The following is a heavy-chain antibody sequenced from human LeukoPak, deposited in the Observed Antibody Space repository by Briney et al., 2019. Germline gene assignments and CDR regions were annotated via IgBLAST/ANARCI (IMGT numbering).Heavy chain of an antibody. V-gene: IGHV4-59*01. CDR1: GGSISSYY. J-gene: IGHJ6*02. D-gene: IGHD2-21*02. Sequence: SETLSLTCTVSGGSISSYYWSWIRQPPGKGLEWIGYIYYSGSTNYNPSLKSRVTISVDTSKNQFSLKLSSVTAADTAVYYCARGLVTGYYYYGMDVWGQGTTVTVS. CDR3: ARGLVTGYYYYGMDV. CDR2: IYYSGST.